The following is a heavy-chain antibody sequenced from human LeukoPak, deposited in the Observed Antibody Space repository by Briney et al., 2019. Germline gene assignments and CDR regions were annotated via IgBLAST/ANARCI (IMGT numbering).Heavy chain of an antibody. D-gene: IGHD6-13*01. CDR3: ARVRGSSWYYYMDV. J-gene: IGHJ6*03. V-gene: IGHV1-2*02. Sequence: GASVKVSCKASGYTFTGYYMHWVRQPPARGLEWMGWINPNSGGTSYAEKFQGRVTMTRDTSISAAYMELSRLRSDDTAVYYCARVRGSSWYYYMDVWGKGTTVRVSS. CDR2: INPNSGGT. CDR1: GYTFTGYY.